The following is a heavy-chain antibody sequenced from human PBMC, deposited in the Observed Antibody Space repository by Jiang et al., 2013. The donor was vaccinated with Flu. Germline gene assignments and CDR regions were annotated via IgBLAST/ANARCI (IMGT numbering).Heavy chain of an antibody. D-gene: IGHD1-1*01. CDR1: GYSFTSYW. CDR3: ARHWNDRYYYYGMDV. Sequence: GAEVKKPGESLRISCKGSGYSFTSYWISWVRQMPGKGLEWMGRIDPSDSYTNYSPSFQGHITISADKSISTAYLQWSSLKASDTAMYYCARHWNDRYYYYGMDVWGQGTTVTVSS. V-gene: IGHV5-10-1*01. J-gene: IGHJ6*02. CDR2: IDPSDSYT.